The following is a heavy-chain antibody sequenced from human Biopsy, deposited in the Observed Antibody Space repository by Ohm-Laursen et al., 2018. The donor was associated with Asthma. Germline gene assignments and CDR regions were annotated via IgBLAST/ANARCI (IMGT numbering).Heavy chain of an antibody. V-gene: IGHV4-59*08. CDR2: IYYRGGT. Sequence: SGTLSPPCTVSCGSISCYYWGWIRPPPGEGLGGVGDIYYRGGTTYNPPLKSRVAISVDTSKNHFSRKLSFVTAADTAVYFCARRITIFGVVQKDHGMDAWGQGTTVIVSS. J-gene: IGHJ6*02. CDR1: CGSISCYY. CDR3: ARRITIFGVVQKDHGMDA. D-gene: IGHD3-3*01.